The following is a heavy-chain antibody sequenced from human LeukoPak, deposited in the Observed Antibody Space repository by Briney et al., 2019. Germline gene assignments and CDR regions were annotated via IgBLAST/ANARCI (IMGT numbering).Heavy chain of an antibody. J-gene: IGHJ6*02. CDR1: GYSFMRYW. D-gene: IGHD2-21*01. Sequence: PGASLKISFQGSGYSFMRYWIGWVRPMPGKGLEWMGVIYPGDSETRYSPSFEGQVTISDDKSISTAYLQWSSLKASDTAIYYCARHYTVGVNYFAMDVWGQGTAVIVSS. CDR2: IYPGDSET. CDR3: ARHYTVGVNYFAMDV. V-gene: IGHV5-51*01.